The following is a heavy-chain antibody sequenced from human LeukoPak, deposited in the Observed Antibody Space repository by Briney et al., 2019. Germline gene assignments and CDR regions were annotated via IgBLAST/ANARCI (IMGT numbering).Heavy chain of an antibody. CDR2: IYHSGST. J-gene: IGHJ6*02. CDR1: GGSISGYC. V-gene: IGHV4-59*01. CDR3: ARAPYDYGDYVDYYYGMDV. Sequence: PSETLSLTCTVSGGSISGYCWSWIRQPPGKGLEWIGYIYHSGSTNYNPSLNSRVTISVDTSKNQFSLKLSSVTAADTAVYYCARAPYDYGDYVDYYYGMDVWGQGTTVTVSS. D-gene: IGHD4-17*01.